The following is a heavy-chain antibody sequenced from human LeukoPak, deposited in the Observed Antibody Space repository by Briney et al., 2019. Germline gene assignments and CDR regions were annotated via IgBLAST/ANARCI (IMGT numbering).Heavy chain of an antibody. Sequence: EASVKVSCKASGYTFTSYYMHWVRQAPGQGLEWMGWISAYNGNTNYAQKLQGRVTMTTDTSTSTAYMELRSLRSDDTAVYYCARDRASGGVRNYYFDYWGQGTLVTVSS. CDR2: ISAYNGNT. D-gene: IGHD3-16*01. J-gene: IGHJ4*02. CDR1: GYTFTSYY. CDR3: ARDRASGGVRNYYFDY. V-gene: IGHV1-18*04.